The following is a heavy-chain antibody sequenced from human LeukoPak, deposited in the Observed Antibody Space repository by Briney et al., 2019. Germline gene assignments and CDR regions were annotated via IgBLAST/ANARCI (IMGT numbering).Heavy chain of an antibody. J-gene: IGHJ4*02. D-gene: IGHD3-10*01. CDR1: GFTFSSYA. Sequence: GGSLRLSCAASGFTFSSYAMSWVRQAPGKGLEWVSAISDSGGSTYYADSVKGRFTISRDNSKNTLYLQMNSLTAEDTAVYYCAKKVTGSYNNPLDYWGQGTLVTVSS. CDR3: AKKVTGSYNNPLDY. V-gene: IGHV3-23*01. CDR2: ISDSGGST.